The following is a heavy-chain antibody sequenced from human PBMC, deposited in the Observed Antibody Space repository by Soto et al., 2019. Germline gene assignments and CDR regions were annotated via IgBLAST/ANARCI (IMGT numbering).Heavy chain of an antibody. D-gene: IGHD3-3*01. J-gene: IGHJ6*02. Sequence: ASVKVSCKASGYTFTSYGISWVRQAPGQGLEWMGWISAYNGNTNYAQKLQGRVTMTTDTSTSTAYMELRSLRSDDTAVYYCARDYDCWSGYSSPYGMDVWGQGTTVTVSS. CDR1: GYTFTSYG. CDR3: ARDYDCWSGYSSPYGMDV. CDR2: ISAYNGNT. V-gene: IGHV1-18*01.